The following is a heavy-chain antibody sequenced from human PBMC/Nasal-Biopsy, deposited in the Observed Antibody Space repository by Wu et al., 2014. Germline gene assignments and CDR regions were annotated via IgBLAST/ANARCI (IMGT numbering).Heavy chain of an antibody. CDR2: IKQDGSDE. V-gene: IGHV3-7*03. CDR3: AKDRDIGFPHDAFDV. J-gene: IGHJ3*01. CDR1: GFTFSSSW. Sequence: RLSCVASGFTFSSSWMSWVRQAPGKGLEWVANIKQDGSDEKLCGVCEGPIHHLRDNAKKSLYLQMDSLRAEDTALYYCAKDRDIGFPHDAFDVWGQGTLVTVSS. D-gene: IGHD3-10*01.